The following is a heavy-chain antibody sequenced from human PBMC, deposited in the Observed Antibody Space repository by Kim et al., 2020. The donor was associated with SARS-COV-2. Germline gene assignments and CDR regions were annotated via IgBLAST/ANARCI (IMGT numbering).Heavy chain of an antibody. CDR2: ISSSTSTI. D-gene: IGHD1-26*01. Sequence: GGSLRLSCAASGFIFSSYSMDWVRQTPGKGLQWVSYISSSTSTIYYADSVKGRFTISRDNAGNSLYLQMNSLRDEDTAVYYCAKVGSRSYSMYVWGQGTPVTVSS. CDR3: AKVGSRSYSMYV. V-gene: IGHV3-48*02. CDR1: GFIFSSYS. J-gene: IGHJ6*02.